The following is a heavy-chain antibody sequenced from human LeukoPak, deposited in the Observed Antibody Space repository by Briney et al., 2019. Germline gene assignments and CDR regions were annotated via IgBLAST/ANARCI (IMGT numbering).Heavy chain of an antibody. Sequence: GGSLRLSCAASGFTFSSYAMSWVRQAPGKGLEWVSAISGSGGSTYYADSVKGRFTISKDNSKNTLYLQKNSLRAENTAVYYCATTPGYSNSSRDYWGQGTLVTVSS. CDR2: ISGSGGST. CDR1: GFTFSSYA. V-gene: IGHV3-23*01. CDR3: ATTPGYSNSSRDY. J-gene: IGHJ4*02. D-gene: IGHD4-11*01.